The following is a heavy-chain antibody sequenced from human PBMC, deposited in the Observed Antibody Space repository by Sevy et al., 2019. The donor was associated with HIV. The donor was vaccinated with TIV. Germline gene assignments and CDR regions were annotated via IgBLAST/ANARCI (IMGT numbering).Heavy chain of an antibody. CDR2: INPSGGST. Sequence: ASVKVSCKASGYTFTSYYMHWVRQAPGQGLEWMGIINPSGGSTSYAQKFQGRVTMTRDTSTSTVYMELSSLRSEDTVVYYCARDGEITMVRGSANLRGAFDIWGQGTMVTVSS. V-gene: IGHV1-46*01. CDR1: GYTFTSYY. D-gene: IGHD3-10*01. J-gene: IGHJ3*02. CDR3: ARDGEITMVRGSANLRGAFDI.